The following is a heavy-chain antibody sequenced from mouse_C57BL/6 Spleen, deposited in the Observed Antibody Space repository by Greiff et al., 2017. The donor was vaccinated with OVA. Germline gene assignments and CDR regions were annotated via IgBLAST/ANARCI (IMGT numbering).Heavy chain of an antibody. V-gene: IGHV3-6*01. CDR2: ISYDGSN. CDR3: ARGRSCDF. J-gene: IGHJ2*01. Sequence: EVKLLESGPGLVKPSQSLSLTCSVTGYSITSGYYWNWIRQFPGNKLEWMGYISYDGSNNYNPSLKNRISITRDTSKNQFFLKLNSVTTENTATYYCARGRSCDFWGQGTTLTVSS. D-gene: IGHD2-14*01. CDR1: GYSITSGYY.